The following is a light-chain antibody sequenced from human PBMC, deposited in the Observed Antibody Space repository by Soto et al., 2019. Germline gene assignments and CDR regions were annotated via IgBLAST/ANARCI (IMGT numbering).Light chain of an antibody. V-gene: IGKV3-20*01. CDR3: HQYDSLPRT. CDR2: RAS. CDR1: QTVTRNY. Sequence: EIVLTQSAGTLTLCPGERATLYCSASQTVTRNYLAWYQQKPGQAPRLLIHRASSRATGVPDRFSGSGSGTDFTLTISRLEPEDFAVYFCHQYDSLPRTFGQGTKVDIK. J-gene: IGKJ1*01.